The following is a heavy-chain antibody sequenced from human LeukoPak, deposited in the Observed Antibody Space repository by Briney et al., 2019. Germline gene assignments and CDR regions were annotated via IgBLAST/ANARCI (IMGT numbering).Heavy chain of an antibody. CDR1: GFAFSNFA. Sequence: GESLRLSCAASGFAFSNFAMHWVRQAPGKGLEWVAVVSYEGTIKYYSDSAKGRFTISRDNSNSLISLQMNNLTTEDTAVYYCAREKFDSWGQGTLVIVSP. CDR3: AREKFDS. CDR2: VSYEGTIK. V-gene: IGHV3-30*14. J-gene: IGHJ5*01.